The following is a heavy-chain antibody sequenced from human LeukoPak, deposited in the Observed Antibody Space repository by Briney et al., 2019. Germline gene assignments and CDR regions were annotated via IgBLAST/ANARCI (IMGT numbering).Heavy chain of an antibody. V-gene: IGHV4-59*08. CDR3: ARVTRYYYGMDV. CDR1: GGSISSYY. Sequence: SETLSLTCTVSGGSISSYYWSWIRQPPGKGLEWIGYIYYSGSTNYSPSLKSRVTISVDTSKNQFSLKLSSVTAADTAVYYCARVTRYYYGMDVWGQGTTVTVSS. D-gene: IGHD2-21*02. CDR2: IYYSGST. J-gene: IGHJ6*02.